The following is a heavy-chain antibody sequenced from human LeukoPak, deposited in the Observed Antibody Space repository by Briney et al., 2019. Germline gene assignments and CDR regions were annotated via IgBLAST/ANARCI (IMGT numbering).Heavy chain of an antibody. J-gene: IGHJ4*02. D-gene: IGHD6-13*01. Sequence: PGGSLRLSCAVSGFTFSSYAMNWVRQAPGKGLEWVSTISSNDDSTYYADSVKGRFTISRDNSKNTLYLQMNSLRAEDTAVYYCATSLHSSSWSGYWGQGTLVTVSS. V-gene: IGHV3-23*01. CDR3: ATSLHSSSWSGY. CDR1: GFTFSSYA. CDR2: ISSNDDST.